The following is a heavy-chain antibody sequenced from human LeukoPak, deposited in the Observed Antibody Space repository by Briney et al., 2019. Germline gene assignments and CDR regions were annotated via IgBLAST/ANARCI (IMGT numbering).Heavy chain of an antibody. D-gene: IGHD3-10*01. Sequence: ASVKVSCKASGYTFTSYDINWVRQATGRGLEWMGSMTPNSGNTAYAQKFQGRVTMTRTTSISTAYMELSSLRSEDTAVYYCARAAMVRGVIIYSFGYWGQGTLVTVSS. CDR1: GYTFTSYD. CDR3: ARAAMVRGVIIYSFGY. J-gene: IGHJ4*02. V-gene: IGHV1-8*01. CDR2: MTPNSGNT.